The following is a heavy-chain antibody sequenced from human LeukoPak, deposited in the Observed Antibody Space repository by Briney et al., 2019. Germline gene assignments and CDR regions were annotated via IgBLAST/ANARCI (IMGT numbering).Heavy chain of an antibody. Sequence: SETLSLTCTVSGGSISSYYWSWIRQPPGKGLEWIGYIYYSGSTNYNPSLKSRVTISVDTSKNQFSLKLSSVTAADTAVYYCARGGSGYHWGYYYYYYMDVWGKGTTVTISS. V-gene: IGHV4-59*01. D-gene: IGHD3-22*01. CDR1: GGSISSYY. CDR2: IYYSGST. CDR3: ARGGSGYHWGYYYYYYMDV. J-gene: IGHJ6*03.